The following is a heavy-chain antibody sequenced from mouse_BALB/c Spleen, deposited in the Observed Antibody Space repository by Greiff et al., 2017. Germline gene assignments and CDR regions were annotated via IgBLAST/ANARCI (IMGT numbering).Heavy chain of an antibody. CDR2: IDPDNGDT. J-gene: IGHJ2*01. CDR1: GFNIKDYY. V-gene: IGHV14-4*02. D-gene: IGHD2-1*01. CDR3: HYGNRDFDY. Sequence: EVKLQQSGAELVRSGASVKLSCTASGFNIKDYYMHWVKQRPEQGLEWIGWIDPDNGDTEYAQKFKGKATMTADTSSNTAYLQLSSLTSEDTAVYYCHYGNRDFDYWGQGTTVTVSS.